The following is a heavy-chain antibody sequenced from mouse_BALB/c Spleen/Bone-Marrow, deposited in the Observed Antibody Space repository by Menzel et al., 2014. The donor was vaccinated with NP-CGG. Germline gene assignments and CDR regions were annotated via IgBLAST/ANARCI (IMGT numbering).Heavy chain of an antibody. CDR3: ARWLPLAY. CDR2: IDPANGNT. J-gene: IGHJ3*01. CDR1: GFNIKDTY. Sequence: DVKLMESRVDFVKPGVSVKLSCTSSGFNIKDTYMHWVKQKPEQSLEWIGRIDPANGNTKYDPKFQGKATITADTSSNPAFLQLSSLTSEDTAVDYCARWLPLAYWGQGTLVTV. D-gene: IGHD2-2*01. V-gene: IGHV14-3*02.